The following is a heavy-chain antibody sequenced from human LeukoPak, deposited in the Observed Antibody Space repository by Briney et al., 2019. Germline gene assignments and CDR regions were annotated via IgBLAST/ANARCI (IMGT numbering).Heavy chain of an antibody. CDR1: GGSFSVYY. J-gene: IGHJ6*02. D-gene: IGHD2-2*02. CDR2: INHSGRT. CDR3: AGTVSVVPAAIRLYYYGMDV. Sequence: PSETLSLTCAVYGGSFSVYYWSWIRQPPGKGLEWIGEINHSGRTNYNPSLKSRVTISVDTSKNQFSLKLSSVTAADTAVYYCAGTVSVVPAAIRLYYYGMDVWGQGTTVTVSS. V-gene: IGHV4-34*01.